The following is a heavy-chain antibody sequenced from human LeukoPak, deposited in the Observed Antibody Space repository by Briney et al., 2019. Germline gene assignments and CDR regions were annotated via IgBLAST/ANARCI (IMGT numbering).Heavy chain of an antibody. Sequence: PSETLSLTCAVSGDAINNGLHFWGWIRQPPGRGPEWIATTYYSGTTFYNPSLMSRVTISVDTSNNHFSLILYSVTAADTGVYYCARPPPPDYQMALYYLGQGVLVTVSS. V-gene: IGHV4-39*02. D-gene: IGHD4/OR15-4a*01. CDR1: GDAINNGLHF. J-gene: IGHJ4*02. CDR2: TYYSGTT. CDR3: ARPPPPDYQMALYY.